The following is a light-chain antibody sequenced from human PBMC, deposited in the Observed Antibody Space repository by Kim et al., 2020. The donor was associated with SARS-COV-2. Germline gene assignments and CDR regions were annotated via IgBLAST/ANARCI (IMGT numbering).Light chain of an antibody. V-gene: IGLV2-14*03. Sequence: QPRTISCTGTSRDVGGYNYVSWYQQHPGKAPKLMIYDVSNRPSGVSNRFSGSKSGNTASLTISGLQAEDEADYYCSSYTSSSTLHVFGTGTKVTVL. J-gene: IGLJ1*01. CDR1: SRDVGGYNY. CDR2: DVS. CDR3: SSYTSSSTLHV.